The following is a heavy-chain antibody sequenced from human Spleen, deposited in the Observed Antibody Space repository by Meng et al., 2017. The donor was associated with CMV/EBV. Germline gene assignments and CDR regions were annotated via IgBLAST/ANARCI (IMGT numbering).Heavy chain of an antibody. CDR1: AFTFSSNT. J-gene: IGHJ6*02. D-gene: IGHD2-2*01. V-gene: IGHV3-30*14. CDR2: TSYDGSSN. Sequence: GESLKISCAASAFTFSSNTVHWVRQAPGKGLEWVAVTSYDGSSNFYADSVKGRFTIFIDSSKNTLYLQMNSLRREDTAVYFCARDVGISCCTNYYGMDVWGQGTTVTVSS. CDR3: ARDVGISCCTNYYGMDV.